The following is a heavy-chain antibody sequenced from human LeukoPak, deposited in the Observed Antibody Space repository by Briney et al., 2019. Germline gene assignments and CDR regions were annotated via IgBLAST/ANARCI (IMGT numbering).Heavy chain of an antibody. Sequence: SETLSLTCAVYGGSFSGYYWSWIRQPPGKGLEWIGEINHSGSTNHNPSLKSRVTISVDTSKNQFSLKLSSVTAADTAVYYCARAIDLWVDAFDYWGQGTLVTVSS. D-gene: IGHD3-10*01. CDR3: ARAIDLWVDAFDY. J-gene: IGHJ4*02. CDR1: GGSFSGYY. V-gene: IGHV4-34*01. CDR2: INHSGST.